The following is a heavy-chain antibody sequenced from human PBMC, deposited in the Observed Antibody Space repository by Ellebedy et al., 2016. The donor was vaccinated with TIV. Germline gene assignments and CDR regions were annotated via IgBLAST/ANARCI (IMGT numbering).Heavy chain of an antibody. J-gene: IGHJ6*02. CDR3: AREEGYFDWFYYYGMDV. V-gene: IGHV1-2*02. D-gene: IGHD3-9*01. CDR1: GYTFTGYY. Sequence: ASVKVSXKASGYTFTGYYMHWVRQAPGQGLEWMGWINPNSGGTNYAQKFQGRVTMTRDTSISTAYMELSRLRSDDTAVYYCAREEGYFDWFYYYGMDVWGQGTTVTVSS. CDR2: INPNSGGT.